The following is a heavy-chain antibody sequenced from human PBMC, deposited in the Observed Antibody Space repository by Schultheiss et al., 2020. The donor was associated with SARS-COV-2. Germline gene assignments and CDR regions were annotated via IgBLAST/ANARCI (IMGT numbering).Heavy chain of an antibody. CDR1: GGSISSGGYY. D-gene: IGHD3-3*01. CDR2: IYYSGST. Sequence: SETLSLTCTVSGGSISSGGYYWSWIRQHPGKGLEWIGYIYYSGSTYYNPSLKSRVTISVDTSKNQFSLKLSSVTAADTAVYYCARYYDFWSGYYTGSSEVFDYWGQGTLVTVSS. CDR3: ARYYDFWSGYYTGSSEVFDY. J-gene: IGHJ4*02. V-gene: IGHV4-31*03.